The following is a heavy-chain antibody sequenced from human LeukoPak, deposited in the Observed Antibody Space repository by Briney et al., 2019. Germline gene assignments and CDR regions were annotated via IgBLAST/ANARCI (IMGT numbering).Heavy chain of an antibody. J-gene: IGHJ1*01. D-gene: IGHD3-22*01. CDR3: ARDAGYYDSSGPYFQH. Sequence: GGSLRLSCAASGFTFSDYYMSWIRQAPGKGLEWVSYISSSGSTIYYADSVKGRFAISRDNAKNSLYLQMNSLRAEDTAVYYCARDAGYYDSSGPYFQHWGQGTLVTVSS. V-gene: IGHV3-11*04. CDR1: GFTFSDYY. CDR2: ISSSGSTI.